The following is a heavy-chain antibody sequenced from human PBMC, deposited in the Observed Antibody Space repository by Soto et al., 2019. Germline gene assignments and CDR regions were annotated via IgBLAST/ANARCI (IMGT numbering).Heavy chain of an antibody. CDR1: GFFVSSSY. CDR2: IIDSGGST. J-gene: IGHJ6*02. Sequence: GGSLRLSCAASGFFVSSSYMSWVRQAPGKGLEWVSDIIDSGGSTYYADSVKGRFTISRDDSKSTLYLQMNSLRAEDTALYYCAKGRSYYYYYGVDVWGQGTTVTVSS. CDR3: AKGRSYYYYYGVDV. V-gene: IGHV3-23*01.